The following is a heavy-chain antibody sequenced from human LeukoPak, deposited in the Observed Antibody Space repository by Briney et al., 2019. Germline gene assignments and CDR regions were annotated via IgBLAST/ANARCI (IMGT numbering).Heavy chain of an antibody. CDR1: GFTFSSYS. J-gene: IGHJ4*02. V-gene: IGHV3-48*02. D-gene: IGHD6-19*01. Sequence: PGGSLRLSCAASGFTFSSYSMNWVRQAPGKGLEWVSYISSSSSTIYYADSVKGRFTISRDNAKNSLYLQMNSLSDEDTAVYYCARVGSEDIAVAGPYFDYWGQGILVTVSS. CDR2: ISSSSSTI. CDR3: ARVGSEDIAVAGPYFDY.